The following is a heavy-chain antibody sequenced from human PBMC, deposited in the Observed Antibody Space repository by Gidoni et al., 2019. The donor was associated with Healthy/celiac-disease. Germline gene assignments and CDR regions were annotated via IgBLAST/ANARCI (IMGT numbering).Heavy chain of an antibody. CDR2: ISSSSSYI. J-gene: IGHJ6*02. V-gene: IGHV3-21*01. CDR3: ASLTGDLEGNNGMDV. D-gene: IGHD7-27*01. Sequence: EVQLVESGGGLVKPGGSLRLSCAASGFPFSSYSMNWVRQAPGKGLEWVSSISSSSSYIYYADSVKGRFTISRDNAKNSLYLQMNSLRAEDTAVYYCASLTGDLEGNNGMDVWGQGTTVTVSS. CDR1: GFPFSSYS.